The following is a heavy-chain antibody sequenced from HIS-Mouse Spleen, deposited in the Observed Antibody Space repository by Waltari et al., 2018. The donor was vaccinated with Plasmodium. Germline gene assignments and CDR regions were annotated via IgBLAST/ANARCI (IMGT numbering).Heavy chain of an antibody. CDR2: INPNRGGT. V-gene: IGHV1-2*02. J-gene: IGHJ4*02. Sequence: QVQLVQSGAEVKKPGASVKVSCKAYGYTFHGDYMHWVRQAPGQGPEGMGWINPNRGGTNYAQKFQGRVTMTRDTSISTAYMELSRLRSDDTAVYYCARDLAAAGHFDYWGQGTLVTVSS. CDR3: ARDLAAAGHFDY. CDR1: GYTFHGDY. D-gene: IGHD6-13*01.